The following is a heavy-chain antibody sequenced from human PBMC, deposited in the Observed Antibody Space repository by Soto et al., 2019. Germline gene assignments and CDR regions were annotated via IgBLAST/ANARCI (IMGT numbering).Heavy chain of an antibody. CDR2: ISGSGGSS. J-gene: IGHJ4*02. V-gene: IGHV3-23*01. D-gene: IGHD2-2*02. CDR1: GFSFSSYA. CDR3: AKDRGTSWYRFDY. Sequence: EGSLRLSCVASGFSFSSYALSWVRQAPGKGLEWVSAISGSGGSSHYADSVKGRFTISRDNSKNTLYLEMNSLRAEDTAVYYCAKDRGTSWYRFDYWGQGTLVTVSS.